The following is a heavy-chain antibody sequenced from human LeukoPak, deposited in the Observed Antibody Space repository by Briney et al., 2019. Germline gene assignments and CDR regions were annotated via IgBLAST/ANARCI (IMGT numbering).Heavy chain of an antibody. D-gene: IGHD3-10*01. V-gene: IGHV3-23*01. Sequence: GGSLRLSCAASGFTFSSYAMSWVRQAPGKGLEWVSAISGSGGSTYYADSVKGRFTISRDNSKDTLYLQMNSLRAEDTAVYYCAKASYYGGDPFDYWGQGTQVTVSS. CDR1: GFTFSSYA. CDR2: ISGSGGST. CDR3: AKASYYGGDPFDY. J-gene: IGHJ4*02.